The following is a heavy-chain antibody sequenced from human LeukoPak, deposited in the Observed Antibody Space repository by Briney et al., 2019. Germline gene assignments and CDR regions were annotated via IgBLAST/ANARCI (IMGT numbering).Heavy chain of an antibody. CDR3: ARDLVYGSGSCGH. D-gene: IGHD3-10*01. Sequence: PGGSLRLFCAASGFTFSNYWMQWVRQAPGKGLVWVSRINGEGGTSYADSVKGRFTISRDNAKNTVHLQMNSLRAEDTAVYYCARDLVYGSGSCGHWGQGTLVTVSS. V-gene: IGHV3-74*01. CDR2: INGEGGT. CDR1: GFTFSNYW. J-gene: IGHJ4*02.